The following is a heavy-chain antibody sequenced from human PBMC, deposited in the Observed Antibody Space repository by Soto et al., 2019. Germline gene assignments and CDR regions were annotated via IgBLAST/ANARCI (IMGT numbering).Heavy chain of an antibody. V-gene: IGHV1-69*01. CDR1: GGTFSSYA. D-gene: IGHD2-15*01. CDR2: IIPIFGTA. J-gene: IGHJ6*02. Sequence: QVQLVQSGAEVKKPGSSVKVSCKAPGGTFSSYAISWVRQAPGQGLEWMGGIIPIFGTANYAQKFQGRVTITEDESTSTGYMELSSLRSEDPAVYYCARSQGGSSSLDIYYYSYYGMDVWGQGTTVTVSS. CDR3: ARSQGGSSSLDIYYYSYYGMDV.